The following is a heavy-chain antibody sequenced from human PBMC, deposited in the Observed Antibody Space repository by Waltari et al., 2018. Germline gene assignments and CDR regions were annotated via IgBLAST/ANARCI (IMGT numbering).Heavy chain of an antibody. CDR2: RKQDGSQQ. D-gene: IGHD7-27*01. V-gene: IGHV3-7*03. J-gene: IGHJ4*02. CDR1: GFTFSSNW. Sequence: EVQLVDSGGGLVQPGGSLRLSCAASGFTFSSNWMSWVRQAPGRGWEWLANRKQDGSQQYYVDSVRGRFSISRDNAKNSLYLQLNSLRAEDTAIYYCARDFNWGWDFWGQGTLVTVSS. CDR3: ARDFNWGWDF.